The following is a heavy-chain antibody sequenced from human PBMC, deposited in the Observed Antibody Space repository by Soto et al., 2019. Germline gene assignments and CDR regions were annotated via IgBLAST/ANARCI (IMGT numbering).Heavy chain of an antibody. V-gene: IGHV6-1*01. CDR3: ATGMLIRGHHYYMDV. CDR1: GDSVSGNRAA. Sequence: SQTLSLTCVISGDSVSGNRAAWNWIRQSPSRGLEWLGRTYYRSKWYIEYAPSVTGRMTINPETSKNQFSLQLNSVTPEDTAVYYCATGMLIRGHHYYMDVWGQGTSVTVSS. J-gene: IGHJ6*03. D-gene: IGHD3-10*01. CDR2: TYYRSKWYI.